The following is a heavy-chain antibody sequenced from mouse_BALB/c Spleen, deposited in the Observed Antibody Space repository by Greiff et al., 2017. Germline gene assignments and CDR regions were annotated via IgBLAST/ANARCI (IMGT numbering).Heavy chain of an antibody. Sequence: QVQLKESGPGLVAPSQSLSITCTVSGFSLNSYGVHWVRQPPGKGLEWLGVIWAGGSTNYNSALMSRLSISKDNSKSQVFLKMNSLQTDDTAMYYCARVYYRAMDYWGQGTSVTVSS. CDR1: GFSLNSYG. J-gene: IGHJ4*01. D-gene: IGHD2-12*01. CDR2: IWAGGST. CDR3: ARVYYRAMDY. V-gene: IGHV2-9*02.